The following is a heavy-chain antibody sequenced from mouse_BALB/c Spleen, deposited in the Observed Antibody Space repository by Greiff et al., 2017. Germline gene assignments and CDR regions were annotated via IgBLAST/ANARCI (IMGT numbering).Heavy chain of an antibody. D-gene: IGHD4-1*01. J-gene: IGHJ2*01. CDR3: ARVGAYYFDY. CDR2: ISSGSSTI. V-gene: IGHV5-17*02. CDR1: GFTFSSFG. Sequence: EVQVVESGGGLVQPGGSRKLSCAASGFTFSSFGMHWVRQAPEKGLEWVAYISSGSSTIYYADTVKGRFTISRDNPKNTLFLQMTSLRSEDTAMYYCARVGAYYFDYWGQGTTLTVSS.